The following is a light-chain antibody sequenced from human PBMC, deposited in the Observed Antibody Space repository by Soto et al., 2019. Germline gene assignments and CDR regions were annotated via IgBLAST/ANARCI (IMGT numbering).Light chain of an antibody. CDR2: GAS. CDR3: QQYNNWPRT. V-gene: IGKV3-15*01. Sequence: EIVMTQSPAALSVSPGERATLSCRASQSVSSNLAWYQQKPGQAPRLLIYGASTRATGIPARFSGSGSGTEFTRTISRLQSEDFAVYYCQQYNNWPRTFGQGTKVEIK. CDR1: QSVSSN. J-gene: IGKJ1*01.